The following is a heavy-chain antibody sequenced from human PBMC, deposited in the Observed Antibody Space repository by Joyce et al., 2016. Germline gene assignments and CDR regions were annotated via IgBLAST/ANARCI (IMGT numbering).Heavy chain of an antibody. CDR3: ARVTWFGDKGFDY. CDR2: SYYTGST. V-gene: IGHV4-30-4*01. Sequence: QVQLQESGPGLVKPSQTLSLTCSVSGGSISSGDHYWSWIRQPPGKGLEWSGYSYYTGSTDYNLSLKSRITMSVDTSKNQFSLKLSAVTAADTAVYYCARVTWFGDKGFDYWGQGTLVTVSS. J-gene: IGHJ4*02. CDR1: GGSISSGDHY. D-gene: IGHD3-10*01.